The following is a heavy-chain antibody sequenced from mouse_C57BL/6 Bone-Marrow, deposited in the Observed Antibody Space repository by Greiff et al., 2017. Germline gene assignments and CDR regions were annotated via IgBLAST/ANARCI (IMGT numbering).Heavy chain of an antibody. D-gene: IGHD6-1*01. CDR2: IDPNSGGT. J-gene: IGHJ4*01. CDR1: GYTFTSYW. V-gene: IGHV1-72*01. CDR3: ARSRNLPPYAMDY. Sequence: QVHVKQPGAELVKPGASVKLSCKASGYTFTSYWMHWVKQRPGRGLEWIGRIDPNSGGTKYNEKFKSKATLTVDKPSSTAYMQLSSLTSEDSAVYYCARSRNLPPYAMDYWGQGTSVTVSS.